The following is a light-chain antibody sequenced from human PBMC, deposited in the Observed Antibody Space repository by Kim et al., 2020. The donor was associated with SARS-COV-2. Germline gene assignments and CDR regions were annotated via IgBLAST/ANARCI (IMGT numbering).Light chain of an antibody. CDR2: KAS. CDR3: QQYNSFSPYS. J-gene: IGKJ2*03. Sequence: DIQMTQSPSTLSASVGDRVTMTCRASKSISSWLALYQQKPGKAPKILIYKASSLESGVPSRFSGSGSGTEFTITISSLQPDDFATYYCQQYNSFSPYSVGQGTRLKL. CDR1: KSISSW. V-gene: IGKV1-5*03.